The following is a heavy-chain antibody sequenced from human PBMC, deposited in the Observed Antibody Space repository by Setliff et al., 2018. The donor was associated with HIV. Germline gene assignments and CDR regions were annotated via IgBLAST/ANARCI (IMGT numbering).Heavy chain of an antibody. CDR2: IYYSGST. D-gene: IGHD6-13*01. CDR3: ARTTSLFPGMAAAQPWYYYYYMDV. Sequence: PSETLSLTCTVSSGSLNSDYWSWIRQPPGKGLEWMGYIYYSGSTNYNPSLKSRVTMSIDTSRKQFSLKLTSVTAADTAVYYCARTTSLFPGMAAAQPWYYYYYMDVGGKGTTVTV. CDR1: SGSLNSDY. V-gene: IGHV4-59*08. J-gene: IGHJ6*03.